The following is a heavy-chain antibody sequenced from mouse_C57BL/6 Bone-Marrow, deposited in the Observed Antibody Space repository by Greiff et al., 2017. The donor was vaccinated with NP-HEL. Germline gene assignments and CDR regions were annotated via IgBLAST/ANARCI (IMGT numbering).Heavy chain of an antibody. CDR1: GFTFSSYG. CDR3: ASHDSNWYFDV. CDR2: ISSGGSYT. Sequence: EVNVVESGGDLVKPGGSLKLSCAASGFTFSSYGMSWVRQTPDKRLEWVATISSGGSYTYYPESVKGRFTITRDNAKNTLYLQMSSLKSEDTAMYCSASHDSNWYFDVWGTGTTVTVSS. J-gene: IGHJ1*03. V-gene: IGHV5-6*01. D-gene: IGHD2-5*01.